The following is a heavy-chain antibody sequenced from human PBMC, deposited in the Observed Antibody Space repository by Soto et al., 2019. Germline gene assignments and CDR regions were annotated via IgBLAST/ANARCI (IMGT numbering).Heavy chain of an antibody. CDR2: INHSGST. CDR3: ARDLRDFWTAGMDV. V-gene: IGHV4-34*01. Sequence: SETLSLTCAVYGGSFSGYYWSWIRQPPGKGLEWIGEINHSGSTNYNPSLKSRVTISVDTSKNQFSLKLRSVTAADTAVYYCARDLRDFWTAGMDVWGQGTTVTVSS. CDR1: GGSFSGYY. J-gene: IGHJ6*02. D-gene: IGHD3-3*01.